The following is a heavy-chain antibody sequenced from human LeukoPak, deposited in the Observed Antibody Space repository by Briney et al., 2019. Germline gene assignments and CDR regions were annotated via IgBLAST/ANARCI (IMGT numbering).Heavy chain of an antibody. V-gene: IGHV4-61*02. J-gene: IGHJ4*02. Sequence: PSESLSLTCTVAGNSISSGDNYWSWIRQPAGKGLEWIGRIYTSGSTNYNPSLKSRVTISGDTSKNQFSLRLSSVTAADTAVYYCARASYSYDINGWVPFDYWGQGTLVTVSS. CDR2: IYTSGST. CDR3: ARASYSYDINGWVPFDY. CDR1: GNSISSGDNY. D-gene: IGHD3-22*01.